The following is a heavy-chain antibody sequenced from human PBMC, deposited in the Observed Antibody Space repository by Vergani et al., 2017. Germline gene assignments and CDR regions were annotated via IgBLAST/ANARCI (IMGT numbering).Heavy chain of an antibody. D-gene: IGHD1-1*01. CDR1: GGSFSGYY. CDR3: ERHWTSRAFDI. V-gene: IGHV4-34*01. Sequence: QVQLQQWGAGLLKPSETLSLTCAVYGGSFSGYYWSWIRQPPGKGLEWIGEINHSGSTNYNPSLKSRVTISVDTSKNQFSLKLSSVTAADTAVYYCERHWTSRAFDIWGQGTMVTVSA. CDR2: INHSGST. J-gene: IGHJ3*02.